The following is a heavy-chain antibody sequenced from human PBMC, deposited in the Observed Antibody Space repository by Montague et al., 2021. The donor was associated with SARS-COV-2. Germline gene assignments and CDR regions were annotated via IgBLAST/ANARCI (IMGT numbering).Heavy chain of an antibody. CDR1: GFSLNTDGVG. CDR3: ARRYDFYRAEAFDV. V-gene: IGHV2-5*02. D-gene: IGHD3-3*01. CDR2: XYWDGDQ. Sequence: PALVKPTQTLTLTCVFSGFSLNTDGVGVAWIRRPPGKALEWLALXYWDGDQRYSPSLKTRLTITKDTSKNRVVLTMTSLDPVDTATYYCARRYDFYRAEAFDVWGQGTMLTVSS. J-gene: IGHJ3*01.